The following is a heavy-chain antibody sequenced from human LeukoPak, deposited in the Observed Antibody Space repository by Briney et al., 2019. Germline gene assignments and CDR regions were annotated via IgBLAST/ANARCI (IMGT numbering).Heavy chain of an antibody. CDR3: ARVFARGGEISGSYYYY. V-gene: IGHV1-69*05. Sequence: GASVKASCKASGGTFSSYAISWVRQAPGQGLEWMGGIIPMFGTAHYAQKFQGRVTITTDESTSTAYMDLSSLGAEDTAMYYCARVFARGGEISGSYYYYWGQGTLVTVSS. CDR2: IIPMFGTA. D-gene: IGHD1-26*01. CDR1: GGTFSSYA. J-gene: IGHJ4*02.